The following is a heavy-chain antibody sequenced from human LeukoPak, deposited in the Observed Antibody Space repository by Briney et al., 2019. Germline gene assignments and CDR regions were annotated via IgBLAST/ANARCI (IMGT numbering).Heavy chain of an antibody. CDR2: ISYDGSNK. CDR3: SKTIDY. Sequence: GGSLRLSCAASGFTFSSYAMHWVGQAPGKGLEWVAVISYDGSNKYYADSVKGRFTISRDNSKNTLYLQMNSLRAEDTAVYYCSKTIDYWGQGTLVTVSS. CDR1: GFTFSSYA. J-gene: IGHJ4*02. V-gene: IGHV3-30*04. D-gene: IGHD1/OR15-1a*01.